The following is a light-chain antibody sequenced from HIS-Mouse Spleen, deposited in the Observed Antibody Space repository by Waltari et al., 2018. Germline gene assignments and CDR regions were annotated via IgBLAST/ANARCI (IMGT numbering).Light chain of an antibody. CDR1: QSVLYSSNNKNY. CDR3: QQYYSTPRT. CDR2: WAS. Sequence: DIVMTQSPDSLAVSLGERATINCKSSQSVLYSSNNKNYLAWYQQKPGQPPKLLIYWASTRESGVPDRFSGSGSGTDFTLTISSLQAEDVAVYYCQQYYSTPRTFGQGTKWKSN. J-gene: IGKJ1*01. V-gene: IGKV4-1*01.